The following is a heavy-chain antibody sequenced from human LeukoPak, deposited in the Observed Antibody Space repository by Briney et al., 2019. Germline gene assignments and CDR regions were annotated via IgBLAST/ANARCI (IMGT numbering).Heavy chain of an antibody. V-gene: IGHV3-48*03. CDR2: ISRSASTI. D-gene: IGHD4-17*01. J-gene: IGHJ4*02. CDR1: GFTFSSYE. CDR3: AKVATTCAFHY. Sequence: PGGSLRLSCAASGFTFSSYEMNWVRQAPGKGLEWVSYISRSASTIYYADSVKGRFTISRHNLRNTVFLQMNSLTAEDTAIYYCAKVATTCAFHYWGQGTLVTVSS.